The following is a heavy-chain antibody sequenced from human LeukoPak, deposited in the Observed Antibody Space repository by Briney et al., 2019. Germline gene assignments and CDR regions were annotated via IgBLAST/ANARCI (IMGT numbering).Heavy chain of an antibody. CDR2: ISWNSGSI. CDR1: GFTFNDYD. CDR3: GNDGHDILTRYYNS. V-gene: IGHV3-9*03. D-gene: IGHD3-9*01. Sequence: PGGSLTLSCTASGFTFNDYDMHWIRQPPGKGLEWISGISWNSGSICYAYSVKRLFTILRDNAKHSLYLQMNMTRAEDMALYYCGNDGHDILTRYYNSRG. J-gene: IGHJ6*01.